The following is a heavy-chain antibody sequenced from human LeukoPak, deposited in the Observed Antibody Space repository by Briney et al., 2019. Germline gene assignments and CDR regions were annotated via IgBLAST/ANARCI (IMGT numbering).Heavy chain of an antibody. CDR2: IYYSGST. CDR3: ASRITMVRGVIINAFDI. V-gene: IGHV4-39*01. J-gene: IGHJ3*02. CDR1: GGSISSSSYY. Sequence: PSETLSLTCTVSGGSISSSSYYWGWIRQPPGKGLEWIGSIYYSGSTYYNPSLKSRVTISVDTSKNQFSLKLSSVTAADTAVYYCASRITMVRGVIINAFDIWGQGTMVTVSS. D-gene: IGHD3-10*01.